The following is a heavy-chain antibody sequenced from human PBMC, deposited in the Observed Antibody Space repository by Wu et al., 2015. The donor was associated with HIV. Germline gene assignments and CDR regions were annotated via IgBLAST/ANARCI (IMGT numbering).Heavy chain of an antibody. CDR1: GYTFTSYD. J-gene: IGHJ6*02. D-gene: IGHD6-13*01. V-gene: IGHV1-8*01. Sequence: QVQLVQSGAEVKKPGASVKVSCKTSGYTFTSYDINWVRQATGQGLEWMGWMNPNSGNTGLAQKFQGRVTITRDTSKNVVYMELSSLRSEDTAVYFCARSAAGTYYYYYYGMDVWGQGP. CDR2: MNPNSGNT. CDR3: ARSAAGTYYYYYYGMDV.